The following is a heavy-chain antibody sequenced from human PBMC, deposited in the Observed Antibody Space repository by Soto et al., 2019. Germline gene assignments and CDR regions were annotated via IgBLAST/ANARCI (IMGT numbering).Heavy chain of an antibody. CDR3: AKGRSALPIFDY. CDR1: GFSFSNYA. V-gene: IGHV3-23*01. J-gene: IGHJ4*02. CDR2: ISGSGGTT. Sequence: EVQLLESGGGWIQPGGSLRLSCVASGFSFSNYAMNWVRQAPGKGLEWVSFISGSGGTTDYADSVRGRFRLSRDNSKNTVDLEMNSLRTEDTAVYFCAKGRSALPIFDYWGQGVMVTVSS.